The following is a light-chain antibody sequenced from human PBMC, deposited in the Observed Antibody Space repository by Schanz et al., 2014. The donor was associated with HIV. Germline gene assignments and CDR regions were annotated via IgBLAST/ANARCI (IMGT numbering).Light chain of an antibody. V-gene: IGKV3-20*01. Sequence: EIVLTQSPGTLSLSPGEGATLSCRASQSVSSAYLAWYQHKPGQAPRLLIYGASSRATGIPDRVSGSGSGTDFTLTISRLEPEDFAVYYCQESGSSPTFGGGTKVEIK. J-gene: IGKJ4*01. CDR1: QSVSSAY. CDR2: GAS. CDR3: QESGSSPT.